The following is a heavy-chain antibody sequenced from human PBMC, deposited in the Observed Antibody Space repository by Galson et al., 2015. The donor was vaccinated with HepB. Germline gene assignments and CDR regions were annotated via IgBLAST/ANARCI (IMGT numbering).Heavy chain of an antibody. Sequence: SVKVSCKASGDTFSSYTFSWVRQAPGQGLEWMGGVIPLLNIVSYAHRFQGRVTVTADKSTSTIYLELSSLRSDDTAFYYCARRFYGSGIYYTGFDYWGQGTQVTVSS. V-gene: IGHV1-69*10. J-gene: IGHJ4*02. CDR2: VIPLLNIV. CDR1: GDTFSSYT. CDR3: ARRFYGSGIYYTGFDY. D-gene: IGHD3-10*01.